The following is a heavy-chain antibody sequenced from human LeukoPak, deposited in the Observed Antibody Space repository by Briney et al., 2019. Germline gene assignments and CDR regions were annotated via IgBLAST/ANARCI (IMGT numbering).Heavy chain of an antibody. V-gene: IGHV4-59*01. CDR1: GGSISSYY. CDR2: IHYSGST. J-gene: IGHJ4*02. Sequence: SETLSLTCTVSGGSISSYYWSWIRQPPGKGLEWIGYIHYSGSTDYNPSLKSRVTISVDTSKNQFSLKLSSVTAADTAVYYCASQGYDSSGLDYWGQGTLVTVSS. D-gene: IGHD3-22*01. CDR3: ASQGYDSSGLDY.